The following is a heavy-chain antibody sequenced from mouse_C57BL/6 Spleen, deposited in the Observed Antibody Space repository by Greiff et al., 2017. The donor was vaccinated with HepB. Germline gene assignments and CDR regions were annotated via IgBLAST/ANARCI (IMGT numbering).Heavy chain of an antibody. Sequence: VQLQQSGAELVKPGASVKISCKASGYAFSSYWMNWVKQRPGKGLEWIGQIYPGDGDTNYNGKFKGKATLTADTSSSTAYMQLSSLTSEDSAVYFCARSDYYGSSYYFDYWAQGTTLTVSS. CDR2: IYPGDGDT. CDR1: GYAFSSYW. J-gene: IGHJ2*01. V-gene: IGHV1-80*01. CDR3: ARSDYYGSSYYFDY. D-gene: IGHD1-1*01.